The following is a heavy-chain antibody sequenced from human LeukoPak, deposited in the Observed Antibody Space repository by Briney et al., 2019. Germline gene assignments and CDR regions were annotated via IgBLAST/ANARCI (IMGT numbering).Heavy chain of an antibody. CDR1: AGSISSGDYY. CDR3: ASIRYFDWSSPDY. D-gene: IGHD3-9*01. V-gene: IGHV4-30-4*08. Sequence: SETLSLTCPLAAGSISSGDYYWSWIRQPPGKGLEWIGYIYYSGSTYYNPSLKSRVTISVDTSKNQFSLKLSSVTAADTAVYYCASIRYFDWSSPDYWGQGTLVTVSS. CDR2: IYYSGST. J-gene: IGHJ4*02.